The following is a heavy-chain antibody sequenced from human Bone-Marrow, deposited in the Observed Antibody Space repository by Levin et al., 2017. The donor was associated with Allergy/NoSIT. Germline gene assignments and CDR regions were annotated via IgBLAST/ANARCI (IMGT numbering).Heavy chain of an antibody. CDR2: IFYNGNT. D-gene: IGHD1-14*01. CDR3: ARPNRVGRICPFDS. Sequence: SQTLSLTCTVSGGSINRSPYYWGWVRQAPGEGLKWIGSIFYNGNTFYNPSFESRLSISVDTSKNQFSLELTSVTAADTGVYYCARPNRVGRICPFDSWGQGTLVSVSS. V-gene: IGHV4-39*01. J-gene: IGHJ4*02. CDR1: GGSINRSPYY.